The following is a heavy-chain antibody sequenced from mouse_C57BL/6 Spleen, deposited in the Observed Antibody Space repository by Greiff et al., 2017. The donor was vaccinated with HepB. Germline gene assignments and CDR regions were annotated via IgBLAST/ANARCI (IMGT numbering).Heavy chain of an antibody. CDR2: INPGSGGT. CDR1: GYAFTNYL. J-gene: IGHJ3*01. V-gene: IGHV1-54*01. Sequence: QVQLQQSGAELVRPGPSVKVSCKASGYAFTNYLIEWVKQRPGQGLEWIGVINPGSGGTNYNEKFKGKATLTADKSSSTAYMQLSSLTSEDSAVYFCARSGDGYYFWGQGTLVAVSA. CDR3: ARSGDGYYF. D-gene: IGHD2-3*01.